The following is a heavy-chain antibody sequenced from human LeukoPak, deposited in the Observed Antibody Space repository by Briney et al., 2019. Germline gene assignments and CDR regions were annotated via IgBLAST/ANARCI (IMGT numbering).Heavy chain of an antibody. CDR2: IYYSGSI. J-gene: IGHJ6*03. Sequence: PSETLSLTCTVSGGSISSYYWSWIRQPPGKGLEWIGYIYYSGSINYDPSLKSRVTISVDTSKNQFSLKLSSVTAADTAVYYCARQVDLRRVGRNYYYMDVWGKGTTVTVSS. D-gene: IGHD2-2*01. CDR1: GGSISSYY. CDR3: ARQVDLRRVGRNYYYMDV. V-gene: IGHV4-59*08.